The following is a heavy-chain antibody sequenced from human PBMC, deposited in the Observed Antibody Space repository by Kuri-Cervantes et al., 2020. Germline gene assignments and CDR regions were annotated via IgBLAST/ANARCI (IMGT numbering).Heavy chain of an antibody. CDR3: AREGTTVTTHDAFDI. CDR1: GYTLTELS. CDR2: FDPEDGET. D-gene: IGHD4-17*01. Sequence: ASVKVSCKVSGYTLTELSMHWVRQAPGKGLEWMGGFDPEDGETIYAQKFQGRVTMTEDTSTDTAYMELRSLRSDDTAVYYCAREGTTVTTHDAFDIWGQGTMVTVSS. V-gene: IGHV1-24*01. J-gene: IGHJ3*02.